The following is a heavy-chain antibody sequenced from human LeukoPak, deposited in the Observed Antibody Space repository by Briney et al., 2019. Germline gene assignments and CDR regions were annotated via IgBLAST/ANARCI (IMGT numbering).Heavy chain of an antibody. CDR1: GFTFSSYG. V-gene: IGHV3-30*02. CDR2: IRYDGSNK. Sequence: PGGSLRLSCAASGFTFSSYGMHWVRQAPGKGLEWVAFIRYDGSNKYYADSVKGRFTISRDNSKNTLYLQMNSLRAEDTAVYYCAADYYYDSSGYYTLDYWGQGTLVTVSS. CDR3: AADYYYDSSGYYTLDY. D-gene: IGHD3-22*01. J-gene: IGHJ4*02.